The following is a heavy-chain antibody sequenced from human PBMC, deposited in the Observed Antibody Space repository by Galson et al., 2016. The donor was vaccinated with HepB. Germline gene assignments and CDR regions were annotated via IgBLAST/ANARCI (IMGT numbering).Heavy chain of an antibody. CDR2: ISSYNENK. J-gene: IGHJ5*02. D-gene: IGHD2-15*01. Sequence: SVKVSCKASGYTFGSYGISWVRQAPGQGLEWMGCISSYNENKFFAQNFQGRVTMTTDTSTSTAYMDLRSQRPGDKAVYYCATVVVAATNWHHPWGQGTLVTVSS. V-gene: IGHV1-18*01. CDR3: ATVVVAATNWHHP. CDR1: GYTFGSYG.